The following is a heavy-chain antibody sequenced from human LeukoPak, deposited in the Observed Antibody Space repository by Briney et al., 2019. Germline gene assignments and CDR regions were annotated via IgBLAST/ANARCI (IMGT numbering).Heavy chain of an antibody. V-gene: IGHV1-2*06. J-gene: IGHJ4*02. CDR2: INPNSGGT. D-gene: IGHD3-10*01. CDR3: ARAGGVTYYYGSGSRLGVYYFDY. Sequence: GASVKVSCKASGYTFTGYYMHWVRQAPGQGLEWMGRINPNSGGTNYAQKFQGRVTMTRDMSISTAYMELSRLRSDDTAVYYCARAGGVTYYYGSGSRLGVYYFDYWGQGTLVTVSS. CDR1: GYTFTGYY.